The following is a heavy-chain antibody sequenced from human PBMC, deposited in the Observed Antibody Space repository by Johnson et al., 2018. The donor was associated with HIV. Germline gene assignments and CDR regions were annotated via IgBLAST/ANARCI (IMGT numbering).Heavy chain of an antibody. CDR1: GLTFSSYS. V-gene: IGHV3-23*04. J-gene: IGHJ3*02. CDR2: ISDKGGRT. Sequence: VQVVESGGGLVQPGGSLRLSCAATGLTFSSYSMTWVRQAPGKGLEWVSTISDKGGRTYYADSVRGRFTISRDNSKNTLYLQMNSLRAEDTAVYYCAKGSPRSVNDAFDIWGQGTMITVSS. D-gene: IGHD2/OR15-2a*01. CDR3: AKGSPRSVNDAFDI.